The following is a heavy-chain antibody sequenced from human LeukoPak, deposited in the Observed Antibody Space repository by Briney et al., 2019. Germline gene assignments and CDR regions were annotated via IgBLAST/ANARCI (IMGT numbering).Heavy chain of an antibody. CDR3: ARRDVTTDAFDI. CDR1: GGSISSGGYY. CDR2: IYYSGST. Sequence: PSETLSLTCTVSGGSISSGGYYWSWIRQHAGKGLEWIGYIYYSGSTYYNPSLKSRVTISVDTSKNQFSLKLSSVTAADTAVYYCARRDVTTDAFDIWGQGTMVTVSS. D-gene: IGHD4-11*01. V-gene: IGHV4-31*03. J-gene: IGHJ3*02.